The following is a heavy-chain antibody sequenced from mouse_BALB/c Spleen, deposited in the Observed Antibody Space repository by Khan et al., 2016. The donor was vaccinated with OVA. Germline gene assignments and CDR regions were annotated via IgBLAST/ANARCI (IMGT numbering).Heavy chain of an antibody. CDR3: ARGNYYGYAMDY. Sequence: EVQLQESGPGLVKPSQSLSLTCTVTGYSITGNYAWNWIRQFPGNKLGWMGYISYSGSTNYNPSLKSRISITRDTSKNQFFMQFNSVTTEDTATYYCARGNYYGYAMDYWGQGTSITVSS. CDR1: GYSITGNYA. J-gene: IGHJ4*01. D-gene: IGHD1-1*01. V-gene: IGHV3-2*02. CDR2: ISYSGST.